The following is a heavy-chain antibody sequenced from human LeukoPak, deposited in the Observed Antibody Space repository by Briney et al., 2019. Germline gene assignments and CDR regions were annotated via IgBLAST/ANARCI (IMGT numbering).Heavy chain of an antibody. CDR3: AREGPSRGHCGTFDI. V-gene: IGHV3-64*01. CDR1: GLTFSTAI. CDR2: IDSSGGSK. D-gene: IGHD2-21*02. Sequence: GGSLRLSCAASGLTFSTAIMHWVRQGPGKGLEYVAGIDSSGGSKHYPNSLKDRVTISRDNSKNTVFLQMDSLTVEDMGIYYCAREGPSRGHCGTFDIWGQGTMVTVSS. J-gene: IGHJ3*02.